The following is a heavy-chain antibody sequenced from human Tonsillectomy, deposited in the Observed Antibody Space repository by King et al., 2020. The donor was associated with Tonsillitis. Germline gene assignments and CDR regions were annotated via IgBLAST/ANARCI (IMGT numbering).Heavy chain of an antibody. J-gene: IGHJ3*02. CDR1: GFTFSSYG. D-gene: IGHD2-2*01. V-gene: IGHV3-30*18. Sequence: VQLVESGGGVVQPGRSLRLSCAASGFTFSSYGMHWVRQAPGKGLEWVAVISYDGSNKYYADSVKGRFTISRDNSKNTLYLQMNSLRADDTAVYYCAKDMAHCSSTSCYVSDAFDIWGQGTMVTVSS. CDR3: AKDMAHCSSTSCYVSDAFDI. CDR2: ISYDGSNK.